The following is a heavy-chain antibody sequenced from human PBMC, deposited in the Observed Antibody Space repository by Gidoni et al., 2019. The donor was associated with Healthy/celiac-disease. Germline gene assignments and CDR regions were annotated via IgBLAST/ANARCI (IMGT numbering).Heavy chain of an antibody. CDR1: GGTFSSYA. CDR2: IIPIFGTA. Sequence: VPPVQSGAEVKKHVSSVKVSCKASGGTFSSYAIIWVRQARAQGLEWIGGIIPIFGTANYAQKVQGRVTITADESTSTAYMELSSLRSEDTAVYYCARGILPTVTQLWGQVTLVTVSS. D-gene: IGHD4-17*01. CDR3: ARGILPTVTQL. V-gene: IGHV1-69*01. J-gene: IGHJ4*02.